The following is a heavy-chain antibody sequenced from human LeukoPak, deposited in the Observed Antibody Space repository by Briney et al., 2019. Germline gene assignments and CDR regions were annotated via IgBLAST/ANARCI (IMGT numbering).Heavy chain of an antibody. CDR3: ARQGSGSYYRYFDY. V-gene: IGHV1-2*02. D-gene: IGHD3-10*01. J-gene: IGHJ4*02. CDR2: INPNSGGT. Sequence: ASVKVSCKVSGYTLTELSMHWVRQAPGQGLEWMGWINPNSGGTNYAQKFQGRVTMTRDTSISTAYMELSRLRSDDTAVYYCARQGSGSYYRYFDYWGQGTPVTVSS. CDR1: GYTLTELS.